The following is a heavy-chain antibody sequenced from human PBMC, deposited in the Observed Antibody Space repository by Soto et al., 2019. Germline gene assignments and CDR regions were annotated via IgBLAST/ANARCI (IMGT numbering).Heavy chain of an antibody. CDR1: GSAFTSYA. CDR2: INAGNGNT. D-gene: IGHD3-10*02. J-gene: IGHJ4*02. V-gene: IGHV1-3*05. Sequence: QVRLVQSGAEEKNPGASVKVSCKASGSAFTSYAMPWGRQAPGQRLDWMGWINAGNGNTKYSQKFQGRVTFTRDTSASTAYMELSSLGSEDNVLYYVARVSGGYVLNYCGKGNLVTVSS. CDR3: ARVSGGYVLNY.